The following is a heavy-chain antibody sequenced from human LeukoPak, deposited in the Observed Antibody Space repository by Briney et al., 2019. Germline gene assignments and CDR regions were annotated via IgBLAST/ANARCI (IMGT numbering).Heavy chain of an antibody. CDR3: ARDKTARPREPAEYFQH. D-gene: IGHD6-6*01. V-gene: IGHV3-30*19. Sequence: GGSLRLSCAASGFTFSSYGMHWVRQAPGKGLEWVAVISYDGSNKYYADSVKGRFTISRDNSKNTLYLQMNSLRAEDTAVYYCARDKTARPREPAEYFQHWGQGTLVTVSS. CDR1: GFTFSSYG. CDR2: ISYDGSNK. J-gene: IGHJ1*01.